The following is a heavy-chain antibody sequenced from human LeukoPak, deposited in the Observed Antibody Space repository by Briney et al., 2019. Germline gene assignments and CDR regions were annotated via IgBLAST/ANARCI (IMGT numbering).Heavy chain of an antibody. Sequence: GGTLRLSCAASGFTFSSYGMSWVRQAPGKGLEWVSATVGSGPDTYHADSVKGRFTVSRDNSRNTLYLQMNSLRVEDTAVYYCTKAPLRSCTGAFCYLFDYWGQGTLVTVSS. D-gene: IGHD2-8*02. CDR2: TVGSGPDT. CDR1: GFTFSSYG. J-gene: IGHJ4*02. V-gene: IGHV3-23*01. CDR3: TKAPLRSCTGAFCYLFDY.